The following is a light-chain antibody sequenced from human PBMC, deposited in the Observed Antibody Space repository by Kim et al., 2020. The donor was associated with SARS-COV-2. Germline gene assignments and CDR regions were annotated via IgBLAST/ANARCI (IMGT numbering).Light chain of an antibody. CDR2: DVN. CDR3: CSYAGSYILV. Sequence: GQAGTISCTGNNSDVGGYNDVSWYQHRPGKATKLMIYDVNKRPSGVPDRFSGSKSGNTASLAISGLQAEDEADYYCCSYAGSYILVFGGGTQLTVL. CDR1: NSDVGGYND. V-gene: IGLV2-11*01. J-gene: IGLJ3*02.